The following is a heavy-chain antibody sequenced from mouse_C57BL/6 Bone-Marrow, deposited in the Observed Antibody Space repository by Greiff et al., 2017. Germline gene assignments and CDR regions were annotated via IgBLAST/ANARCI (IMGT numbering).Heavy chain of an antibody. J-gene: IGHJ3*01. Sequence: EVKLMESGAELVRPGASVKLSCTASGFNFKDYYMHWVKQRPEQGLEWIGRIDPEDGDTEYAPKFQGKATMTADTSSNTAYLQLSSLTSEDTAVYYCTTPFTTVVATRAYWGQGTLVTVSA. V-gene: IGHV14-1*01. CDR1: GFNFKDYY. CDR2: IDPEDGDT. CDR3: TTPFTTVVATRAY. D-gene: IGHD1-1*01.